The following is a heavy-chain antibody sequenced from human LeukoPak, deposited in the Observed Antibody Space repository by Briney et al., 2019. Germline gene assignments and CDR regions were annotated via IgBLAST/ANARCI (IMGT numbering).Heavy chain of an antibody. CDR3: ARAGGSTVSHSDY. Sequence: GGSLRLSCAASGFTFSSYSMNWIRQAPGKGLEWVSSISSSTSYIYYADSVKGRLTISKDNAKNSLYLQMNSLRAEDTAVYYCARAGGSTVSHSDYWGQGTLVTVSS. CDR1: GFTFSSYS. CDR2: ISSSTSYI. J-gene: IGHJ4*02. D-gene: IGHD4-17*01. V-gene: IGHV3-21*01.